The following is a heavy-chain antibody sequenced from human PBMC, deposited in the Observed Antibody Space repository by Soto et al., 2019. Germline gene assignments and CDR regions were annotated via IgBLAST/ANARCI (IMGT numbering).Heavy chain of an antibody. CDR2: IIPIFGTA. V-gene: IGHV1-69*13. CDR1: GGTFSSYA. Sequence: ASVKVSCKASGGTFSSYAISWVRQAPGQGLEWMGGIIPIFGTANYAQKFQGRVTITADESTSTAYMELSSLRSEDTAVYYCARGTVASPPLDYWGQGTLVTVSS. CDR3: ARGTVASPPLDY. J-gene: IGHJ4*02. D-gene: IGHD6-19*01.